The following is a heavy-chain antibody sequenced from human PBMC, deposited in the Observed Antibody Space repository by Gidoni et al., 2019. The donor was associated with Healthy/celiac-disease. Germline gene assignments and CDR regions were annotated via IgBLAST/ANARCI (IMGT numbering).Heavy chain of an antibody. CDR1: GFTFRSYG. CDR2: ISYDGSNK. CDR3: ARESAPFEGGAFDI. V-gene: IGHV3-30*03. Sequence: QVQLVESGGGVVQPGRSLRLSCAASGFTFRSYGRHWVRQAPGKGLEWVAVISYDGSNKYYADSVKGRFTISRDNSKNTLYLQMNSLRAEDTAVYYCARESAPFEGGAFDIWGQGTMVTVSS. J-gene: IGHJ3*02. D-gene: IGHD3-16*01.